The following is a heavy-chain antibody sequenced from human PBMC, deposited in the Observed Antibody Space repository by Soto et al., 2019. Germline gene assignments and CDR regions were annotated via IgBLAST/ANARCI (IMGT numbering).Heavy chain of an antibody. CDR3: AKDPSSGYTRGDFDF. V-gene: IGHV3-30*18. CDR2: ISHDGGNE. D-gene: IGHD3-22*01. CDR1: GFSFSTYG. J-gene: IGHJ2*01. Sequence: QVHLEESGGGVVQPGRSLRLSCAASGFSFSTYGMHWVRQAPGKGLEWVAVISHDGGNEYYADSVKGRFTISKDSSKNTVYLQMNNVRAEDTAVYYCAKDPSSGYTRGDFDFWVLGTLVTVSS.